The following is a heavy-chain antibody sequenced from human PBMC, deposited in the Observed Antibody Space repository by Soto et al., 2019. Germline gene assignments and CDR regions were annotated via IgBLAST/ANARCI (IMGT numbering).Heavy chain of an antibody. D-gene: IGHD3-3*01. CDR2: IIPIFGTA. CDR1: GGTFSSYA. J-gene: IGHJ5*02. V-gene: IGHV1-69*13. Sequence: SVKVSCKASGGTFSSYAISWVRQAPGQGLEWMGGIIPIFGTANYAQKFQGRVTITADESTSTAYMELSSLRSEGTAVYYCARIPGPGIFGVVPEFDPWGQGTLVTVSS. CDR3: ARIPGPGIFGVVPEFDP.